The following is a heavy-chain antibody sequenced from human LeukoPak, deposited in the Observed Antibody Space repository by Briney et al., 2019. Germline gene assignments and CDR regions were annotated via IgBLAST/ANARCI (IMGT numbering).Heavy chain of an antibody. CDR2: IYYSGST. V-gene: IGHV4-39*01. CDR3: ARHDREYRFGYHY. D-gene: IGHD5-18*01. Sequence: PPETLSLTCTVSGGSISSSSYYWGWIRQPPGKGLEWIGSIYYSGSTYYNPSLKSRVTISVDTSKNQFSLKLSSVTAADTAVYYCARHDREYRFGYHYWGQGTLVTVSS. J-gene: IGHJ4*02. CDR1: GGSISSSSYY.